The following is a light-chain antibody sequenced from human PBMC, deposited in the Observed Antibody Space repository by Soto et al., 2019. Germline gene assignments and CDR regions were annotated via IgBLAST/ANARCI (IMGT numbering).Light chain of an antibody. V-gene: IGLV1-40*01. CDR1: SSNIGAGYD. Sequence: QSVLTQPPSVSGAPGQRVTISCTGSSSNIGAGYDVHWYQQLPGTAPKLLIYGNSNRPSGVPDRFSGSKSGTSASLAITGLQAEDEADYYCQSYDSSLSALFGTWTKVTVL. CDR3: QSYDSSLSAL. CDR2: GNS. J-gene: IGLJ1*01.